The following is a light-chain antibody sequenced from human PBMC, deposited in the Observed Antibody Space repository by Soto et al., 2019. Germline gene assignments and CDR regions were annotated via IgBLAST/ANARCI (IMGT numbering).Light chain of an antibody. V-gene: IGKV3-15*01. CDR2: GAS. CDR3: QQYNNWRT. Sequence: EIVMTQSPATLSVSPGERATLSCRASQSVSSNLAWYQQKPGQAPRLLIYGASTRATGIPARFSGSGSGTEFTLTISSLQSEDFAVYYCQQYNNWRTFGQGTKMDI. CDR1: QSVSSN. J-gene: IGKJ1*01.